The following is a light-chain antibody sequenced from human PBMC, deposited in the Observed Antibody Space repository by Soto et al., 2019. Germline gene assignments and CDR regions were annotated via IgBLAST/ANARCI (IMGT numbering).Light chain of an antibody. V-gene: IGKV3-20*01. CDR2: GAS. CDR1: QSVSSSF. Sequence: EIVLTQSPGTLSLSPGERATLSCRASQSVSSSFLAWYQQKPGQAPRLLIYGASTRATGIPDRFSGSGSGTDFTLTISRLEPEDFAVYYWQQSGSSPLYIFGQGTKLEIK. CDR3: QQSGSSPLYI. J-gene: IGKJ2*01.